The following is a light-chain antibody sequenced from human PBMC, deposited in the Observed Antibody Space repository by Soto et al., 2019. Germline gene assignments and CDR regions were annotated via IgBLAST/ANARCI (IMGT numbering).Light chain of an antibody. Sequence: QSALPQPPSVSGAPGQRVTISCTGSSSNIGAHYDVHWYQQLPGTAPKLLIYGNSNRPSGVPDRFSGSKSGTSASLAITGLQAEDEADYYCQSYDNSLSVYVFGTGTKVTVL. CDR2: GNS. V-gene: IGLV1-40*01. J-gene: IGLJ1*01. CDR1: SSNIGAHYD. CDR3: QSYDNSLSVYV.